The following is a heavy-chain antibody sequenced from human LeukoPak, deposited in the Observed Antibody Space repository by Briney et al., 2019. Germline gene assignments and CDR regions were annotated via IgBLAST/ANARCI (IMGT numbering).Heavy chain of an antibody. Sequence: PSETLSLTCTVSGGSISSFYWSWIRQPPGKGLEWIGYVSYSGSTNYNPSPKSRVTISVDTSKNQFSLKLSSVTAADTAVYYCARGGYAGSNWFDPWGPGTLVTVSS. V-gene: IGHV4-59*01. CDR3: ARGGYAGSNWFDP. CDR2: VSYSGST. D-gene: IGHD2-8*01. J-gene: IGHJ5*02. CDR1: GGSISSFY.